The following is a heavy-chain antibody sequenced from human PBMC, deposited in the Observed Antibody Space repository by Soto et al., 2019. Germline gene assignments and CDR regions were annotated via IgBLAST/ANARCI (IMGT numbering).Heavy chain of an antibody. CDR3: ATGKGGVSNGPTTY. V-gene: IGHV3-74*01. CDR1: GFTFSNYW. CDR2: MNGDGSNT. J-gene: IGHJ4*02. D-gene: IGHD1-26*01. Sequence: EVQLVESGGALVQPGGSLRLSCAASGFTFSNYWMHWVRQAPGKGLVWISRMNGDGSNTVYADAVKGRFTISRDNAKNTLYLQKNSLSVEDTAVYYCATGKGGVSNGPTTYWGQGTLVSVSS.